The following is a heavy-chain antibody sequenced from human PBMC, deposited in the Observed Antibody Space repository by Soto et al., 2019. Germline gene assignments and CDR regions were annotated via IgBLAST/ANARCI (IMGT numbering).Heavy chain of an antibody. J-gene: IGHJ6*02. Sequence: QVQLVESGGGVVQPGRSLRLSCAVSGFTFRTYAMHWVRQAPGKGLEWVALISYDGSKTFYGDSVKGRFTISRDNSRNKLNLQMNSLRPEDTAVYYCARVVYDMTRTGDYYGMNVWGQGTTVTVSS. CDR1: GFTFRTYA. D-gene: IGHD1-20*01. CDR3: ARVVYDMTRTGDYYGMNV. V-gene: IGHV3-30-3*01. CDR2: ISYDGSKT.